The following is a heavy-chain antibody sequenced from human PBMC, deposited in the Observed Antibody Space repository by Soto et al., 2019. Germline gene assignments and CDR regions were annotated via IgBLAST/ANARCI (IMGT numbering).Heavy chain of an antibody. V-gene: IGHV3-30*18. D-gene: IGHD1-26*01. Sequence: QVQLVESGGGVVQPGRSLRLSCADSGFTFSSYGMHWVRQAPGKGLEWVAVISYDGSNKYYADSVKGRFTISRDNSKNTLYLQMNSLIADDTDEYYCAKYVVVGALTGLGDDYYYYGMDVWGQGNTVTVSS. CDR1: GFTFSSYG. J-gene: IGHJ6*02. CDR3: AKYVVVGALTGLGDDYYYYGMDV. CDR2: ISYDGSNK.